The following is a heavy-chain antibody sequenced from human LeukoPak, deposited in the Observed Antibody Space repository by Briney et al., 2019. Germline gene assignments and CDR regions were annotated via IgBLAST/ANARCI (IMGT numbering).Heavy chain of an antibody. V-gene: IGHV5-51*01. CDR3: ARLLFYDILTGYHYYFDY. CDR2: IYPDDSDT. D-gene: IGHD3-9*01. Sequence: GESLKISCKGSGYNFTTQWIAWVRQMPGKGLEWMGSIYPDDSDTRYSPSFQGQVIIAVDKSINTAYLQWSSLKASDTAMYYCARLLFYDILTGYHYYFDYWGQGTLVTVSS. CDR1: GYNFTTQW. J-gene: IGHJ4*02.